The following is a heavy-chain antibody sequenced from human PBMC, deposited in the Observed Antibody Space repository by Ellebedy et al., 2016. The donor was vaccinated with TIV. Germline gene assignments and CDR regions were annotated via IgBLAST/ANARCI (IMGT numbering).Heavy chain of an antibody. D-gene: IGHD1-26*01. CDR2: ISNRANSYTT. J-gene: IGHJ3*02. Sequence: PGGSLRLSCAASGFIFSDQYIDWVRQAPGKGPEWVGRISNRANSYTTEYAGSVRGRFTISRDDSKYSVFLQMDSLKTEDTAVYHCTRGYSGPSVYAFDIWGQGTMVTVSS. V-gene: IGHV3-72*01. CDR1: GFIFSDQY. CDR3: TRGYSGPSVYAFDI.